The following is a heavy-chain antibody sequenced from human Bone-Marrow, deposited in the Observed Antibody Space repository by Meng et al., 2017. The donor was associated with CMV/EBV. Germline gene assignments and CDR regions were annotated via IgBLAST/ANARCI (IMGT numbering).Heavy chain of an antibody. D-gene: IGHD5-24*01. Sequence: LRLSCTVSNGSISSGGYYWSWIRQHPGKGLEWIGYIYYSGSAYYNPFLKSRVIISVDTSKNQFSLKLSSVSAADTAVYYCARGDGYATFDDWGQGALVTVSS. CDR3: ARGDGYATFDD. CDR1: NGSISSGGYY. V-gene: IGHV4-31*03. CDR2: IYYSGSA. J-gene: IGHJ4*02.